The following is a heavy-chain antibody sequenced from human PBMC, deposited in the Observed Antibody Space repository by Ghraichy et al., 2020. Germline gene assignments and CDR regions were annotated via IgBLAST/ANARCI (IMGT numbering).Heavy chain of an antibody. CDR1: GFTFSSYS. V-gene: IGHV3-48*01. D-gene: IGHD6-13*01. CDR3: ARDSIAAAGREWDY. CDR2: ISSSSSTI. Sequence: WGSLRLSCAASGFTFSSYSMNWVRQAPGKGLEWVSYISSSSSTIYYADSVKGRFTISRDNAKNSLYLQMNSLRAEDTAVYYCARDSIAAAGREWDYWGQGTLVTVSS. J-gene: IGHJ4*02.